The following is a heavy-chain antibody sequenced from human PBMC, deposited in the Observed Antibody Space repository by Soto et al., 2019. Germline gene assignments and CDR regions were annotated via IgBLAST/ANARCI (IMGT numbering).Heavy chain of an antibody. CDR3: AQDDPAFNRYCSSTSCYQNPYYGMDV. V-gene: IGHV3-30*18. D-gene: IGHD2-2*01. J-gene: IGHJ6*02. CDR1: GFTFSSYG. Sequence: PGGSRRLSCAASGFTFSSYGLHLVRQAPGKGLEWVAVISYDGSNKYYADSVKGRFTISRDNSKNTLYLQMNSLRAEDTAVYYCAQDDPAFNRYCSSTSCYQNPYYGMDVWGQGTTVIVSS. CDR2: ISYDGSNK.